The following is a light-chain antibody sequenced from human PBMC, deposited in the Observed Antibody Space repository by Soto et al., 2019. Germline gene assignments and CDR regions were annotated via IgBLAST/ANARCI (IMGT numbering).Light chain of an antibody. CDR2: DAS. Sequence: DVQMNKYLSHLAASVGARVTITFQASQDISNYLNWYQQKPGKAPKLLIYDASSLKSGVPSKFSGSGSGTEFTLTISSLQPDDFATYYCQQYNSYSPTFGQGTKVDIK. CDR3: QQYNSYSPT. J-gene: IGKJ1*01. CDR1: QDISNY. V-gene: IGKV1-5*01.